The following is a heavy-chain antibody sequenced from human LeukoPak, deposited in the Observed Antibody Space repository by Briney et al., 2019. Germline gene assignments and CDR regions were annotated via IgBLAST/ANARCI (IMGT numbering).Heavy chain of an antibody. CDR3: ARYYCSSTSCYGFDY. CDR2: IHPGDSDN. J-gene: IGHJ4*02. CDR1: GYSFTSYC. V-gene: IGHV5-51*01. D-gene: IGHD2-2*01. Sequence: GGSLRLSCKGSGYSFTSYCIGWVRQMPGKGLEWMGIIHPGDSDNRYSPSFQGQVTTSADKSISTAYLQWSSLKASDTAMYYCARYYCSSTSCYGFDYWGQGTLVTASS.